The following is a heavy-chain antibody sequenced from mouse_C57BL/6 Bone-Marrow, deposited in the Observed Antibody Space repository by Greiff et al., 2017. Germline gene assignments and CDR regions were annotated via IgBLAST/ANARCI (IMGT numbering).Heavy chain of an antibody. J-gene: IGHJ2*01. CDR1: GYTFTSSG. Sequence: QVQLQQSGAELARPGASVKLSCKASGYTFTSSGISWVKQRPGQGLEWIGEIYPRSGNTYYNEKFKGKATLTADKSSSTAYMELRSLTSEDSAVYFCAREGTTVGYFDYWGQGTTLTVSS. V-gene: IGHV1-81*01. CDR2: IYPRSGNT. CDR3: AREGTTVGYFDY. D-gene: IGHD1-1*01.